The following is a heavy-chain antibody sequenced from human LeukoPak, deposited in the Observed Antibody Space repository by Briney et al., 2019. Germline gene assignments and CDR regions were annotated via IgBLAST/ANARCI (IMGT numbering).Heavy chain of an antibody. J-gene: IGHJ4*02. V-gene: IGHV3-48*03. D-gene: IGHD6-19*01. Sequence: GGSLRLSCVVSGFTFSSYEMNWVRQAPGKGLEWVSYISDSGSTIHYADSVKGRFTISRDNAKNSLYLQMNSLRAEDTAVYYCANSGWSPYWGQGTLVTVSS. CDR3: ANSGWSPY. CDR1: GFTFSSYE. CDR2: ISDSGSTI.